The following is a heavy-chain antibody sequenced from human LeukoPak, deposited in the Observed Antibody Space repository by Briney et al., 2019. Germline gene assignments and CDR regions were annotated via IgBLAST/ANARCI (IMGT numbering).Heavy chain of an antibody. CDR2: ISSSSSYI. J-gene: IGHJ4*02. D-gene: IGHD5-18*01. Sequence: GGSLRLSCAASGFTFSSYSMNWVRQAPGKGLEWVSSISSSSSYIYYADSVKGRFTISRDNAKNSLYLQKNSLRAEDTAVYYCARDSGYSYGYDYWGQGTLVTVSS. CDR3: ARDSGYSYGYDY. CDR1: GFTFSSYS. V-gene: IGHV3-21*01.